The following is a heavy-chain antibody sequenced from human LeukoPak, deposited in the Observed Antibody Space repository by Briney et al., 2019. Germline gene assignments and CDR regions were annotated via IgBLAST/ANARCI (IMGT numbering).Heavy chain of an antibody. J-gene: IGHJ4*02. CDR3: AKEGWELGPIDY. D-gene: IGHD1-26*01. CDR2: TWYDATNK. CDR1: GFTLSSYD. V-gene: IGHV3-33*06. Sequence: GGPLRLSCAASGFTLSSYDMHWVRQAPGKGLEWVAVTWYDATNKYYADSVKGRFTISRDNSKNTLYLQMNSLRAEDTAVYYCAKEGWELGPIDYWGQGTLVTVSS.